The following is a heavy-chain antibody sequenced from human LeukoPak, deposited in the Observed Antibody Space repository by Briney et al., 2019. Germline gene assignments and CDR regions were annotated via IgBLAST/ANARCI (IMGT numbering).Heavy chain of an antibody. V-gene: IGHV3-21*01. D-gene: IGHD3-9*01. J-gene: IGHJ4*02. Sequence: PGGSLRLSCAASGFTFSASSMNWVRQAPGKGLEWVSSISSGSSYIYYADSVKGRFTISRDNARNSLYLQMNSLRAEDTAVYYCTSAFDWLPYRWGQGTLVTVSS. CDR2: ISSGSSYI. CDR1: GFTFSASS. CDR3: TSAFDWLPYR.